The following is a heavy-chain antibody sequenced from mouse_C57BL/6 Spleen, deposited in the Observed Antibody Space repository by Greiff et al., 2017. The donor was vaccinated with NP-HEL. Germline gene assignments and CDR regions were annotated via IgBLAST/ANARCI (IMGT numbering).Heavy chain of an antibody. J-gene: IGHJ1*03. D-gene: IGHD1-1*01. Sequence: ESGPGLVKPSQSLSLTCSVTGYSITSGYYWNWIRQFPGNKLEWMGYISYDGSNNYNPSLKNRISITRDTSKNQFFLKLNSVTTEDTATYYCARDYYGSSLSYFDVWGTGTTVTVSS. CDR3: ARDYYGSSLSYFDV. CDR1: GYSITSGYY. V-gene: IGHV3-6*01. CDR2: ISYDGSN.